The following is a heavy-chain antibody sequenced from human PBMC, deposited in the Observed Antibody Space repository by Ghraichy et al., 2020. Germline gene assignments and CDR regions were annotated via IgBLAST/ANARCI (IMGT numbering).Heavy chain of an antibody. D-gene: IGHD3-22*01. CDR3: VHSIGHRDSGGYYYSHFDS. J-gene: IGHJ4*02. V-gene: IGHV2-5*02. Sequence: SGPTLVKPTQTLTLTCTFSGFSLSTNGVGVGWIRQPPGKALEWLILIYWDDDKRYSPSLKSRLTITKDTSKNQVVLTMTNMDPVDTATYYCVHSIGHRDSGGYYYSHFDSWGQGTLVTVSS. CDR2: IYWDDDK. CDR1: GFSLSTNGVG.